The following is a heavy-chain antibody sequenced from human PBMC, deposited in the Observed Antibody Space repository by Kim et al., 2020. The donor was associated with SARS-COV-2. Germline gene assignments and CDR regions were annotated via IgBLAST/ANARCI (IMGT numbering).Heavy chain of an antibody. CDR3: ASYSSTWTYFGS. V-gene: IGHV4-59*13. J-gene: IGHJ4*02. CDR1: GVSIRNYY. Sequence: SETLSLTCTVSGVSIRNYYLTWIRQPPGKGLEWIGFVYSSGSTTYNPSLSSRVTISEDTSKNRFSLKLTSVTAADTAVYYCASYSSTWTYFGSWGQGTLVTVSS. D-gene: IGHD6-13*01. CDR2: VYSSGST.